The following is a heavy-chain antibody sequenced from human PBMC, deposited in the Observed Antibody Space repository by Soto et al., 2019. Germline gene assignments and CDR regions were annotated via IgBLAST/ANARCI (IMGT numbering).Heavy chain of an antibody. J-gene: IGHJ4*02. CDR2: IRGDGSST. D-gene: IGHD2-2*01. CDR1: GFTFSSYW. V-gene: IGHV3-74*01. Sequence: EVQLVESGGGLVQPGGSLRLSCAASGFTFSSYWMHWVRQAPGKGLEWVSRIRGDGSSTSYADSVKGRFTISRDNAKNTLYLQMNSLRAEDTAVYSCVRSIPPTWRLDSWGQGTLVTVSS. CDR3: VRSIPPTWRLDS.